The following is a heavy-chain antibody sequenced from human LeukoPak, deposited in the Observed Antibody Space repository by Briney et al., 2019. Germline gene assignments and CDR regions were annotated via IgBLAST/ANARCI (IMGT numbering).Heavy chain of an antibody. D-gene: IGHD3-22*01. J-gene: IGHJ4*02. CDR3: AHHDYYDSSGYYYLRFQWVFDY. CDR2: IIPIFGTT. CDR1: GGTLSRYA. V-gene: IGHV1-69*13. Sequence: SVKVPCKASGGTLSRYAISWVRQAPGQGLEWMGGIIPIFGTTNYAQKFQGRVTITADESTSTAYMELSSLRSEDTAVYYCAHHDYYDSSGYYYLRFQWVFDYWGQGTLVTVSS.